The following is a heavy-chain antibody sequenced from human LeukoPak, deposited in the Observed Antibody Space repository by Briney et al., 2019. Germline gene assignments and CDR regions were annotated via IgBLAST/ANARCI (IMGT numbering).Heavy chain of an antibody. CDR2: IYPGDSDT. CDR3: ARHAPYSGGYSFGAFDI. Sequence: GESLKISCKGSGYSFTSYWIGWVRQMPGKGLEWMGIIYPGDSDTRYSPSFQGQVTISADKSISTAYLQWSSLKASDTAMYYCARHAPYSGGYSFGAFDIWGQGTMVTVSS. V-gene: IGHV5-51*01. D-gene: IGHD1-26*01. J-gene: IGHJ3*02. CDR1: GYSFTSYW.